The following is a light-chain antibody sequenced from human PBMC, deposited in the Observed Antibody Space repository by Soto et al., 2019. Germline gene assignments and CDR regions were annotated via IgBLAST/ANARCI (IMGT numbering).Light chain of an antibody. CDR3: SSYTSSSTPVV. J-gene: IGLJ2*01. CDR2: EVS. Sequence: QSVLTQPASVSGSPGQSITISCTGTSGDVGGYNYVSWYQQHPGKAPKLMIYEVSNRPSGVSNRFSGSKSGNTASLTISGLQAEDEADYYCSSYTSSSTPVVFGGGTKLTVL. V-gene: IGLV2-14*01. CDR1: SGDVGGYNY.